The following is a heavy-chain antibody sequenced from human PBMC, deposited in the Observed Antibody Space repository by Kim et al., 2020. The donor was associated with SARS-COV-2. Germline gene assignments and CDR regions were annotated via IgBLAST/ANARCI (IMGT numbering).Heavy chain of an antibody. D-gene: IGHD5-12*01. CDR1: GFTFTTYW. V-gene: IGHV3-7*05. CDR2: IKRNGSEK. J-gene: IGHJ4*02. Sequence: GGSLRLSCAASGFTFTTYWMSWVRQAPGKGLEWVANIKRNGSEKYYVDSVKGRFTISRDNAKNSLYLQMNSLRAEDTAVYYCARGGGYSAFDYWGQGTLVTVSS. CDR3: ARGGGYSAFDY.